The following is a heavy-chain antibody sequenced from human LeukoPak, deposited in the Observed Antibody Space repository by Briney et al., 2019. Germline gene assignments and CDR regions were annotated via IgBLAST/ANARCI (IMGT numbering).Heavy chain of an antibody. CDR3: ARDGSGWYDY. Sequence: GGSLRLSCAASGFTFSSYEMNWVRQAPGKGLEWVSYISSSGSTIYSADSVKGRFTISRDNAKDSLYLQMNSLRAEDTAVYYCARDGSGWYDYWGQGILVTVSS. J-gene: IGHJ4*02. V-gene: IGHV3-48*03. D-gene: IGHD6-19*01. CDR1: GFTFSSYE. CDR2: ISSSGSTI.